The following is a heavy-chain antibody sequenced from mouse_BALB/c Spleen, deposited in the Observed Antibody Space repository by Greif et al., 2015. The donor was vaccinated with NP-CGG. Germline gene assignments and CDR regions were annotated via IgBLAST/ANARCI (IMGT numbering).Heavy chain of an antibody. J-gene: IGHJ4*01. CDR2: IRNKANGYTT. CDR3: ARDGYAMDY. Sequence: EVQLVESGGGLVQPGGSLRLSCATSGFTVTDYYMSWVRQPPGKALEWLGFIRNKANGYTTEYSASVKGRLTISRDNSQSILYLQMNTLRAEDSATYYCARDGYAMDYWGQGTSVTVSS. V-gene: IGHV7-3*02. CDR1: GFTVTDYY.